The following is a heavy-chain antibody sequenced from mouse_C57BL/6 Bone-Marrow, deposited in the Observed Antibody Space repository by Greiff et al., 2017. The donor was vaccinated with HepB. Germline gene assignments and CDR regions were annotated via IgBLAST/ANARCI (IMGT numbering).Heavy chain of an antibody. J-gene: IGHJ3*01. CDR3: ARQNTMVTGFAY. D-gene: IGHD2-2*01. CDR1: GFTFSSYG. CDR2: ISSGGSYT. Sequence: DVQLVESGGDLVKPGGSLKLSCAASGFTFSSYGMSWVRQTPDKRLEWVATISSGGSYTYYPDSVKGRFTISRDNAKNTLYLQMSSLKSEDTAMYYCARQNTMVTGFAYWGQGTLVTVSA. V-gene: IGHV5-6*01.